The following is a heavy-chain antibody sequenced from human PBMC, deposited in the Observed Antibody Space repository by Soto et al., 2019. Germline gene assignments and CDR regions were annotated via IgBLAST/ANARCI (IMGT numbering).Heavy chain of an antibody. Sequence: LRLSCAASGFTFSGYSVNWVRQAPGKGLEWISYISSGGRTIYYADSVKGRFTVSRDNAKNSQYLQMNSLRDEDTAVYYCVREDILGVRSFDYWGQGTLVTVSS. J-gene: IGHJ4*02. V-gene: IGHV3-48*02. CDR2: ISSGGRTI. CDR1: GFTFSGYS. D-gene: IGHD3-9*01. CDR3: VREDILGVRSFDY.